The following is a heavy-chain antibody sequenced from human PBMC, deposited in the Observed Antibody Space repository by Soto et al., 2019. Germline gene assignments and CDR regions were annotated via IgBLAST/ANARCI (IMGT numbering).Heavy chain of an antibody. D-gene: IGHD2-15*01. CDR2: INSDGSTT. CDR3: ARDQGYCSGGSCYVAGY. CDR1: GFTFSTYW. Sequence: EVQLVESGGGLFQPGGSLRLSCAASGFTFSTYWMHWVRQAPGKGLVWVSRINSDGSTTDYADSVRGRFTISRDNAKNTLYLQMNSLRAEDTAVYYCARDQGYCSGGSCYVAGYWGQGTLVTVSS. V-gene: IGHV3-74*01. J-gene: IGHJ4*02.